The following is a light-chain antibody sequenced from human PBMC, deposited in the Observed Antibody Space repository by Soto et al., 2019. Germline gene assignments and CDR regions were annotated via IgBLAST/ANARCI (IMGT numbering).Light chain of an antibody. CDR1: QTISSW. V-gene: IGKV1-5*03. J-gene: IGKJ5*01. CDR2: KAS. CDR3: LQDYNYPHT. Sequence: DIQMTQSPSTLSGSVGDRVTITCRASQTISSWLAWYQQKPGKAPKLLIYKASTLKSGVPSRFSGSGSGTEFTLTISSLQPDDFATYYCLQDYNYPHTFGQGTRLEI.